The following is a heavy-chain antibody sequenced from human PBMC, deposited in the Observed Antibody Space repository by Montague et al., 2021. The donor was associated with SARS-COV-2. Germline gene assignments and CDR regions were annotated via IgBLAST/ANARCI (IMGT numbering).Heavy chain of an antibody. CDR2: IYYSGST. J-gene: IGHJ4*02. CDR3: ARDVGWYSSSWFDY. Sequence: TRSLTCTVSGGSISSGGYYWSWIRQHPGKGLEWIGYIYYSGSTYYNPSLKSRVTISVDTSKNQSSLKLSSVTAADTAVYYCARDVGWYSSSWFDYWGQGTLVTVSS. V-gene: IGHV4-31*03. D-gene: IGHD6-13*01. CDR1: GGSISSGGYY.